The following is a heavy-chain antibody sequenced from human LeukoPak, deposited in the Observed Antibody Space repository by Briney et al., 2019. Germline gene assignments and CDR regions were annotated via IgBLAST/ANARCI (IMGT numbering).Heavy chain of an antibody. CDR1: GFTFDDYT. CDR3: AKSKTAVTTGYLDY. V-gene: IGHV3-43*01. CDR2: ISWDGGST. Sequence: GGSLRLSCAASGFTFDDYTMHWVRQAPGKGLEWVSLISWDGGSTYYADSVKGRFTISRDNSKNSLYLQMNSLRTEDTALYYCAKSKTAVTTGYLDYWGQGTLVTVSS. J-gene: IGHJ4*02. D-gene: IGHD4-17*01.